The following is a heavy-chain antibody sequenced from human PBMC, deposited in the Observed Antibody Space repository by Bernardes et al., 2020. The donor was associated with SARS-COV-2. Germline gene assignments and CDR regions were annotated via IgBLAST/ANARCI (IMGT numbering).Heavy chain of an antibody. CDR2: IWYDGSNK. V-gene: IGHV3-33*01. CDR1: GFTFSSYG. Sequence: VGSLRLSCAASGFTFSSYGMHWVRQAPGKGLEWVAVIWYDGSNKYYADSGKGRFNISRDNSKNTLYLQMNSLRAEDTAVYYCGCSTSHLYGMDVWGQGTTVTVSS. J-gene: IGHJ6*02. CDR3: GCSTSHLYGMDV. D-gene: IGHD2-2*01.